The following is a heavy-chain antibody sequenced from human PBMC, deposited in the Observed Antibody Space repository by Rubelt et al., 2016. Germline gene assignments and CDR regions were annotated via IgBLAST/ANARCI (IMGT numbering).Heavy chain of an antibody. CDR1: GFTFSSYS. V-gene: IGHV3-48*04. J-gene: IGHJ4*02. Sequence: EVQLVESGGGLVQPGGSLRLSCVASGFTFSSYSMNWVRKVPGKGLEWVAHISTSGSNLYYADSVQGRFTISRDNAKNSLYLTIDSRGAGETAVVYCARNGAGAVAADCWGQGTLVTVSS. CDR3: ARNGAGAVAADC. CDR2: ISTSGSNL. D-gene: IGHD6-19*01.